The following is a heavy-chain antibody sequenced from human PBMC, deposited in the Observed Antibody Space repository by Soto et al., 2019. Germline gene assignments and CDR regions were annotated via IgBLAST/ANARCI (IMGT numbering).Heavy chain of an antibody. Sequence: GSLRLSCEASGFTFSKFDMHWVRQPTGKGLEWVSTIGISGDTYYAVSVKGRFTISRDNAKNSLSLQMNSLRAEDTAIYFCAKDHFLTAMAIYYFDHWGQGTLVTVSS. CDR2: IGISGDT. D-gene: IGHD5-18*01. J-gene: IGHJ4*02. CDR3: AKDHFLTAMAIYYFDH. V-gene: IGHV3-13*04. CDR1: GFTFSKFD.